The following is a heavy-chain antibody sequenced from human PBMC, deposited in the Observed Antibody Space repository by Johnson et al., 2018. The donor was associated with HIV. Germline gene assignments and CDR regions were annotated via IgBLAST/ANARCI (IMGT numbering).Heavy chain of an antibody. J-gene: IGHJ3*02. Sequence: VQLVESGGGLVQPGGSLRLSCAASGFTFSNYAMSWVRQAPGKGLEWVSGIGGSGGSTFYAASVTGRFTISRDNSKNTLSLQMNSLRAEDTAVYYCAKDQVTTPGAYDALDIWDQGTMVTVSS. D-gene: IGHD4-17*01. CDR3: AKDQVTTPGAYDALDI. CDR2: IGGSGGST. V-gene: IGHV3-23*04. CDR1: GFTFSNYA.